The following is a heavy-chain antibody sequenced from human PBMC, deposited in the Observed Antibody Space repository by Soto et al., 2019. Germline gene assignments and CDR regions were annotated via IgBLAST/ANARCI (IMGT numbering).Heavy chain of an antibody. V-gene: IGHV4-39*01. D-gene: IGHD1-26*01. CDR3: ATTNSSFDN. CDR2: IHKSGTT. J-gene: IGHJ4*02. CDR1: GASISSSNYY. Sequence: PSETLSLTCTVSGASISSSNYYWAWIRQPPGKGLEWIGSIHKSGTTYYTPSLKSRVTSSVDTSKNQISLYLSSVTAADTAVYFCATTNSSFDNWGQGTLVTVSS.